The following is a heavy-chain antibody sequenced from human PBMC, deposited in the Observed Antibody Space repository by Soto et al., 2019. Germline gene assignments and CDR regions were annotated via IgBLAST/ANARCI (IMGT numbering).Heavy chain of an antibody. CDR3: ARGPYYYASSDRGGFDY. Sequence: PSEPLSLTFAVSGCSISSGGYSWSWIRQPPGKGLEWIGYMYHSGSTYYNPSLKSRVTISIDRSKNQFSLKLSSVTAADTAVYYCARGPYYYASSDRGGFDYWGQGTLVT. D-gene: IGHD3-22*01. J-gene: IGHJ4*02. CDR1: GCSISSGGYS. V-gene: IGHV4-30-2*01. CDR2: MYHSGST.